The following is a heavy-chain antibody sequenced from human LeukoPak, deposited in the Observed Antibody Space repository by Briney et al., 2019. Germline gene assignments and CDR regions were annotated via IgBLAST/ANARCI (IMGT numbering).Heavy chain of an antibody. CDR1: GGSISSGDYY. D-gene: IGHD5-12*01. V-gene: IGHV4-61*08. Sequence: SETLSLTCTVSGGSISSGDYYWSWIRQPPGKGLEWIGYFYYSGSTNYNPSLRSRVTISVDTSKNQFSLKLSSVTAADTAVYYCARHSGYDYRFDYWGQGALVTVSS. J-gene: IGHJ4*02. CDR3: ARHSGYDYRFDY. CDR2: FYYSGST.